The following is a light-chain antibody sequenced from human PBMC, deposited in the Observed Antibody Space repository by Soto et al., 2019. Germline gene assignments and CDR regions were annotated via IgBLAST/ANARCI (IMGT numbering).Light chain of an antibody. J-gene: IGLJ2*01. CDR3: SSYTSSNVVV. Sequence: QSVLTQPASVSGSPGQSITISCTGTTSDVGGYNYVSWYQQHPGKAPKLMIYDVSNRPSGVSNRFSGFKSGNTASLTISGLQAEDEADYYCSSYTSSNVVVFGGGTKLTVL. V-gene: IGLV2-14*01. CDR1: TSDVGGYNY. CDR2: DVS.